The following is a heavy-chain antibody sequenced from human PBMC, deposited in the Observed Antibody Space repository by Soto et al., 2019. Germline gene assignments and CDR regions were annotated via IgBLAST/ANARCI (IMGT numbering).Heavy chain of an antibody. D-gene: IGHD4-4*01. CDR2: ISASGGST. CDR3: AKRNRPTAPLDY. J-gene: IGHJ4*02. V-gene: IGHV3-23*01. CDR1: GFTFSTYG. Sequence: TGGSLRLSCAASGFTFSTYGMSWVRQAPGKGLEWVSGISASGGSTYYADSVKGRFTISRDNSKSTMYLQMNSLRAEDTALYYCAKRNRPTAPLDYWGLGTLVTVSS.